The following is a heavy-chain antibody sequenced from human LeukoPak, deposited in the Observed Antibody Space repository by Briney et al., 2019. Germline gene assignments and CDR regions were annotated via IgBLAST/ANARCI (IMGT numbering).Heavy chain of an antibody. V-gene: IGHV1-8*01. D-gene: IGHD3-10*01. Sequence: ASVKVSCKASGYTFTSYDINWVRQATGQGLEWMGWMNPNSGNTGYAQKFQGRVTMTRNTSISTAYMELSSLRSEDTAVYYCARGRATMVRGVSRNYYNWFDPWGQGTLVTVSS. CDR1: GYTFTSYD. J-gene: IGHJ5*02. CDR3: ARGRATMVRGVSRNYYNWFDP. CDR2: MNPNSGNT.